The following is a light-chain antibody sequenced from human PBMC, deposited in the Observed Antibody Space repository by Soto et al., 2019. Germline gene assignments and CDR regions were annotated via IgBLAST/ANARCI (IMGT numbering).Light chain of an antibody. CDR3: HQYVGLPIT. Sequence: EIVLTHSPGTLSLSPCERASLSCRASQSITRNYLAWYQQRPGQAPRLLIYGASNRATGIPDRFSGSGSGADFTLTISRLEPEDFAVYYCHQYVGLPITFGQGTRLEIK. CDR1: QSITRNY. CDR2: GAS. V-gene: IGKV3-20*01. J-gene: IGKJ5*01.